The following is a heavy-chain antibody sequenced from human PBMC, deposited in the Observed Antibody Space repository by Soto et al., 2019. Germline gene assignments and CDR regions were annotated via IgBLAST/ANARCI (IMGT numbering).Heavy chain of an antibody. CDR3: AKDQGGASNAFDL. CDR2: IRGSGDST. Sequence: EVRLAESGGGLVQPGGSLRLSCAASEFTFSRYAMIWVRQAPGKGLEWVSTIRGSGDSTFYADSVKGRFTVSRDNTENTLYPQMYSLRGEVTAFYYCAKDQGGASNAFDLWGQGTLVTVSS. V-gene: IGHV3-23*04. D-gene: IGHD1-26*01. J-gene: IGHJ4*02. CDR1: EFTFSRYA.